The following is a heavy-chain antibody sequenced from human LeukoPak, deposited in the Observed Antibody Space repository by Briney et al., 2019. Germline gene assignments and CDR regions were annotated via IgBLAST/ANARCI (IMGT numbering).Heavy chain of an antibody. V-gene: IGHV4-59*12. Sequence: KSSETLSLTCTVSGASISTSYWYWIRQPPGKGLEWIGYIHYSGDINYNPSLKSRVTISAYTSKNQLSLKLSSVTAADTAVYFCARGIRGGGMNASGYYRYHYNGLDVWGQGTTVTVSS. CDR1: GASISTSY. CDR3: ARGIRGGGMNASGYYRYHYNGLDV. J-gene: IGHJ6*02. CDR2: IHYSGDI. D-gene: IGHD5-12*01.